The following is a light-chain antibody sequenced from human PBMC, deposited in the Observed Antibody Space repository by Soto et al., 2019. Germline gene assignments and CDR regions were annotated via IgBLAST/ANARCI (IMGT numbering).Light chain of an antibody. J-gene: IGLJ1*01. Sequence: QSALTQPRSESGSPGLSVTISCTGTSSDVGGYNYVSWYQQHPGKAPKLMIYDVSKRPSGVPDRFSGSKSGSTASLTISGLQAEDEADYYCYSYAGNYKNVFGTGTKLTVL. CDR2: DVS. CDR3: YSYAGNYKNV. V-gene: IGLV2-11*01. CDR1: SSDVGGYNY.